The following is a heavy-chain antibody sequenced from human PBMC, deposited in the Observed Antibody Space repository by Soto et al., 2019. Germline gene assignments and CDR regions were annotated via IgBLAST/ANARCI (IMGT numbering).Heavy chain of an antibody. CDR1: GFTFSSYA. V-gene: IGHV3-23*01. Sequence: GGSLRLSCAASGFTFSSYAMSWVRQAPGKGLEWVSAISGSGGSTYYADSVKGRFTISRDNSKNTLYLQMNSLRAEDTAVYYCAKAGAGLYYYYIDVWGKGTTVTVSS. CDR3: AKAGAGLYYYYIDV. J-gene: IGHJ6*03. CDR2: ISGSGGST. D-gene: IGHD3-10*01.